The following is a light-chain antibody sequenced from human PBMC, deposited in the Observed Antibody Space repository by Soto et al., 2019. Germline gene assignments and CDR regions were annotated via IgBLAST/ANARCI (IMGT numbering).Light chain of an antibody. CDR3: QHYETYPIT. V-gene: IGKV1-5*01. CDR1: QSISNW. Sequence: DIRMTQSPSTLSASVGDRVTITCRASQSISNWLAWYQQKPGKAPKLLIYDASSLESGVPSRFSGSASGTEFTLTISSLQSDDFATYYCQHYETYPITFGQGTRLEI. CDR2: DAS. J-gene: IGKJ5*01.